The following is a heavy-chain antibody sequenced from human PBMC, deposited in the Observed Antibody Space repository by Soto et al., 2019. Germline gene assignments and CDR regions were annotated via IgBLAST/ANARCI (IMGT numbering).Heavy chain of an antibody. Sequence: SETLSLTCTVSGGSISSYYWSWIRQPPGKGLEWIGYIYYSGSTNYNPSLKSRVTISVDTSKNQFSLKLSSVTAADTAVYYCARLDSSGYYSRSGGVWFDPWGQGTLVTVSS. CDR1: GGSISSYY. CDR3: ARLDSSGYYSRSGGVWFDP. V-gene: IGHV4-59*01. D-gene: IGHD3-22*01. CDR2: IYYSGST. J-gene: IGHJ5*02.